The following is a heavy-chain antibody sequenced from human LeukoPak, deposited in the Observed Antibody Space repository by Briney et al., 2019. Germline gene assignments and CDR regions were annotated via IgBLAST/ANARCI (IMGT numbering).Heavy chain of an antibody. Sequence: GGSLRLSCAASGFTFSAYSMNWVRQAPGKGLEWISYIGISSGNTKYADSVKGRFTISGDKAKNSLYLQMNSLRVEDTAVYYCAGDYKYAFDNWGQGTLVTVSS. CDR2: IGISSGNT. V-gene: IGHV3-48*01. J-gene: IGHJ4*02. CDR3: AGDYKYAFDN. CDR1: GFTFSAYS. D-gene: IGHD5-24*01.